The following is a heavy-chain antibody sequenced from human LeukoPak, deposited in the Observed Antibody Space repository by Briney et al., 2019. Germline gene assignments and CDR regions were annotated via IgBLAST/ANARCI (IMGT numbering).Heavy chain of an antibody. Sequence: ASVKVSCKASGYTFTSYYMHWVRQAPGQGLEWMGIINPSGGSTSYAQKFQGRVTMTRDTSTSTVYMELSSLRSEDTAVYYCARQTGPASGSYYHPFDYWGQGTLVTVSS. V-gene: IGHV1-46*01. J-gene: IGHJ4*02. CDR3: ARQTGPASGSYYHPFDY. CDR2: INPSGGST. D-gene: IGHD1-26*01. CDR1: GYTFTSYY.